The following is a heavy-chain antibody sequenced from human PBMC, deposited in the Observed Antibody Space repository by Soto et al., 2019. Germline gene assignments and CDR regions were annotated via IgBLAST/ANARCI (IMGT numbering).Heavy chain of an antibody. CDR2: ITGSGGTT. D-gene: IGHD3-22*01. V-gene: IGHV3-23*01. J-gene: IGHJ4*02. CDR1: GFTFSSYA. Sequence: LRLSCVGSGFTFSSYAMSWVRQAPGKGLEWVSAITGSGGTTYYADSFKGRFTISRDNSKNTLNLQMNSLRAEDTAVYYCAKSRDYYDSSGYYYWGQGTLVTVSS. CDR3: AKSRDYYDSSGYYY.